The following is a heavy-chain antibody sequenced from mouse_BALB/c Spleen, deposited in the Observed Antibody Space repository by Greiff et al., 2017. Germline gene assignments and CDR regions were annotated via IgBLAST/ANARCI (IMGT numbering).Heavy chain of an antibody. D-gene: IGHD1-1*01. J-gene: IGHJ4*01. Sequence: DVKLQESGPGLVKPSQSLSLTCTVTGYSITSDYAWNWIRQFPGNKLEWMGYISYSGSTSYNPSLKSRISITRDTSKNQFFLQLNSVTTEDTATYYCARTFYYYGSSPLYYAMDYWGQGTSVTVSS. CDR2: ISYSGST. V-gene: IGHV3-2*02. CDR1: GYSITSDYA. CDR3: ARTFYYYGSSPLYYAMDY.